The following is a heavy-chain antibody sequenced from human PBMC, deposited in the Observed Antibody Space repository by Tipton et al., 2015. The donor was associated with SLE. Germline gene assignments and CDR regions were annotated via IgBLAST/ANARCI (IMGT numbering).Heavy chain of an antibody. CDR3: AKDRPGKWEPILPYYFDY. Sequence: SLRLSCAASGFTFSSYSMNWVRQAPGKGLEWVSAISGSGGSTYYADSVKGRFTISRDNSKNTLYLQMNSLRAEDTAVYYCAKDRPGKWEPILPYYFDYWGQGTLVTVSS. D-gene: IGHD1-26*01. J-gene: IGHJ4*02. CDR1: GFTFSSYS. CDR2: ISGSGGST. V-gene: IGHV3-23*01.